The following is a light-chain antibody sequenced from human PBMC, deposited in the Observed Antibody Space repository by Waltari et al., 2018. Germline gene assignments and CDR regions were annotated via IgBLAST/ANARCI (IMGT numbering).Light chain of an antibody. Sequence: QSGLTQPPSVSGAPGQRVTISRTGSSPNIGAGYDVHWYQLLPVTAPKLLIYGNSNRPSGVPDRFSGSKSGTSASLAITGLQAEDEAGYYCQSYDSSLSGSVFGGGTKLTVL. V-gene: IGLV1-40*01. CDR1: SPNIGAGYD. CDR3: QSYDSSLSGSV. J-gene: IGLJ2*01. CDR2: GNS.